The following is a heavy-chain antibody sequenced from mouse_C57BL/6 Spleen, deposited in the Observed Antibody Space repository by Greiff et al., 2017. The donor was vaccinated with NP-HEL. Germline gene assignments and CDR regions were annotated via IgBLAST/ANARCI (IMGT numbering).Heavy chain of an antibody. J-gene: IGHJ3*01. V-gene: IGHV1-59*01. CDR2: IDPSDSYT. Sequence: QVQLQQPGAELVRPGTSVKLSCKASGYTFTSYWMHWVKQRPGQGLEWIGVIDPSDSYTNYNQKFKGKATLTVDTSSSTAYMQLSSLTSEDSAVYYCARGEDDFGKSWFAYWGQGTLVTVSA. CDR3: ARGEDDFGKSWFAY. D-gene: IGHD2-1*01. CDR1: GYTFTSYW.